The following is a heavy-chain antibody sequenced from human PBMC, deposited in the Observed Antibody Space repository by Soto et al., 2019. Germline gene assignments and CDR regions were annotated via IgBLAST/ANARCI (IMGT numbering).Heavy chain of an antibody. D-gene: IGHD3-10*01. CDR3: ARVDPMVRGVAYYYYYYGMDV. J-gene: IGHJ6*02. V-gene: IGHV3-23*01. CDR1: GFTFSGYA. Sequence: EEQLLESGGDLVQPGGSLRLSCVASGFTFSGYAMSWVRQAPGTGLEWVSTISGSGDTTHYADSVKGRFAISRDNSKNTLYLQMNSLRAEDTAVYYCARVDPMVRGVAYYYYYYGMDVWGQGTTVTVSS. CDR2: ISGSGDTT.